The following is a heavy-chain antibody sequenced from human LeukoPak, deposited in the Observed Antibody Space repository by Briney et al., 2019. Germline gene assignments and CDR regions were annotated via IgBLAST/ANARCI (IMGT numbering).Heavy chain of an antibody. Sequence: GGSLRLSCEASGFTVSSNYMTWVRQAPGKGLEWVSVIYSDGRTYYIDSVKGRFTISRDISKNILYLQMNSLRAEDTAVYYCAKTGYGDYVSIDWFDPWGQGTLVTVSS. CDR3: AKTGYGDYVSIDWFDP. V-gene: IGHV3-66*02. CDR2: IYSDGRT. D-gene: IGHD4-17*01. CDR1: GFTVSSNY. J-gene: IGHJ5*02.